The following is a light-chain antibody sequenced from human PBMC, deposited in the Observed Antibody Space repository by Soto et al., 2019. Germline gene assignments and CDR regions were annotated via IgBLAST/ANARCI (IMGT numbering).Light chain of an antibody. CDR3: GTWDSSLSVGL. V-gene: IGLV1-51*01. Sequence: QSVLTQPPSVSAAPGQKVTISRSGSSSNIGHNYVCWYQHLPGTAPKLLIFDNDKRPSGIPDRFSGSKSGTSATLDITGLQAGDEADYYCGTWDSSLSVGLFGGGTKLTVL. J-gene: IGLJ2*01. CDR2: DND. CDR1: SSNIGHNY.